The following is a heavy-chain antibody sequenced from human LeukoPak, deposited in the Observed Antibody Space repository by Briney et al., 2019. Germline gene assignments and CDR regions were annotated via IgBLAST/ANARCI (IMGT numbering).Heavy chain of an antibody. CDR3: ARSQSSSLIDY. D-gene: IGHD6-13*01. CDR2: IWYDGSSK. Sequence: GGSLRLSCAASGFSFRDYWMSWVRQAPGKGLEWVAVIWYDGSSKDYADSVKGRFTFSRDNSKNTLYLQMNSLTVEDTAVYYCARSQSSSLIDYWGQGTLVTVSS. CDR1: GFSFRDYW. V-gene: IGHV3-33*08. J-gene: IGHJ4*02.